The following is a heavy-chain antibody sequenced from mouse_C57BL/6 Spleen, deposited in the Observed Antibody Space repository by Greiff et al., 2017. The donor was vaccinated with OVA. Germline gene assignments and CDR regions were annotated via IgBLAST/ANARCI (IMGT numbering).Heavy chain of an antibody. V-gene: IGHV5-6*01. J-gene: IGHJ3*01. CDR1: GFTFSSYG. CDR3: ARHGYDGGSWFAY. Sequence: EVKLVESGGDLVKPGGSLKFSCAASGFTFSSYGMSWVRQTPDKRLEWVATISSGGSYTYYPDSVKGRFTISRDNAKNTLYLQMSSLTSEDTAMCYCARHGYDGGSWFAYWGQGTLVTVSA. CDR2: ISSGGSYT. D-gene: IGHD2-2*01.